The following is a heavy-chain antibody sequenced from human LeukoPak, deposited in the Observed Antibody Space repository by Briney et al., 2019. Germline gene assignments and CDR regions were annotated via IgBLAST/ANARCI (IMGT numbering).Heavy chain of an antibody. CDR3: ARDLCWGCFDD. V-gene: IGHV3-23*01. CDR1: EFAFSAYG. CDR2: ISGSGGIT. Sequence: PGGTLRLSCVASEFAFSAYGMSWVRQAPGKGLEWVSAISGSGGITYYADSVKGRFTISRDNSRNTLYLQMNSLRVDDTAVYYCARDLCWGCFDDWGQGNLVTVSS. J-gene: IGHJ4*02. D-gene: IGHD3-10*02.